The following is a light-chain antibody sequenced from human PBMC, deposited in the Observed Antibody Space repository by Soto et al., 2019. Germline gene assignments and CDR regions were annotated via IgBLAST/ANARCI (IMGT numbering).Light chain of an antibody. CDR2: GAS. V-gene: IGKV3-15*01. Sequence: EIVMTQSPATLSVSPGERATLSCRASQSVSSNLAWYQQKPGQAPRLLIYGASTRATGIPARFSGSGSDIEFTLTISSLQSEDVAVYYWQQYNNWPPLTFGGGTKVEIK. J-gene: IGKJ4*01. CDR1: QSVSSN. CDR3: QQYNNWPPLT.